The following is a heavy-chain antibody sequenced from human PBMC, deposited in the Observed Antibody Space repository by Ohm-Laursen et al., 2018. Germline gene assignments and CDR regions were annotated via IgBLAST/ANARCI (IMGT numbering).Heavy chain of an antibody. Sequence: SLSLSCAASGLTFCYYWMHWVRQAPGKGLEWVSYISSGGINMYYADSVKGRFTISRDNAKNSLYLQMNSLRAEDTAVYYCARVSKQWELLLDGFDIWGQGTMVTVSS. D-gene: IGHD1-26*01. J-gene: IGHJ3*02. V-gene: IGHV3-11*01. CDR1: GLTFCYYW. CDR3: ARVSKQWELLLDGFDI. CDR2: ISSGGINM.